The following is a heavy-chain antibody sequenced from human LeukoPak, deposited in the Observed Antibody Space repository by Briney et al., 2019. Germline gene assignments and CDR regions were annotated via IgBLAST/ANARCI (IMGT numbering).Heavy chain of an antibody. D-gene: IGHD4-17*01. V-gene: IGHV4-30-2*01. CDR1: GGSISSGGYC. J-gene: IGHJ4*02. CDR2: IYHSGST. Sequence: SETLSLTCTVSGGSISSGGYCWSWIRQPPGKGLEWIGYIYHSGSTYYNPSLKSRVTISVDRSKNQFSLKLSSVTAADTAVYYCARAGPNGFPYGRHGYAYYFDYWGQGTLVTVSS. CDR3: ARAGPNGFPYGRHGYAYYFDY.